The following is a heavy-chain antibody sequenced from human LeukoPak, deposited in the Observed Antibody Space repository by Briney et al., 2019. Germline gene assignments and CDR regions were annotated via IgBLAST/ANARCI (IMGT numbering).Heavy chain of an antibody. J-gene: IGHJ3*02. D-gene: IGHD3-9*01. CDR3: ARVGGVLRYFDWARDAFDI. V-gene: IGHV1-18*01. CDR2: ISAYNGNT. Sequence: ASVKVSCKASGYTFTSYGISWVRQAPGQGLEWMGWISAYNGNTNYAQKLQGRVTMTTDTSTSTAYMELRSLRSDDTAVYYCARVGGVLRYFDWARDAFDIWGQGTMVTVSS. CDR1: GYTFTSYG.